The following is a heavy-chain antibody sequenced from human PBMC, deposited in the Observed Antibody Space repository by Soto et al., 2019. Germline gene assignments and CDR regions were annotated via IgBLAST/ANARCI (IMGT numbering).Heavy chain of an antibody. D-gene: IGHD3-10*01. CDR3: ASRAYHGSGSYYLMFDY. CDR1: GYTFTSYA. Sequence: VASVKVSCKASGYTFTSYAMHWVRQAPGQRLEWMGWINAGNGNTKYSQKFQGRVTITRDTSASTAYMELSSLRSEDTAVYYCASRAYHGSGSYYLMFDYWGQGAMVTVYS. CDR2: INAGNGNT. J-gene: IGHJ4*02. V-gene: IGHV1-3*01.